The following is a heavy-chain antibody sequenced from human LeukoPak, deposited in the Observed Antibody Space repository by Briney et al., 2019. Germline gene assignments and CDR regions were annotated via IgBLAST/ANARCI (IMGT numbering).Heavy chain of an antibody. D-gene: IGHD5-18*01. CDR1: GFNFTGYY. J-gene: IGHJ3*02. Sequence: ASVKVSCKASGFNFTGYYLHWVRQAPGQGLEWMGWINPNTGGTNYARKFQGRVTMTRDTSISTAYMELSRLRSDDTAVYYCARLVDTAMVSSAFDIWGQGTMVTVSS. V-gene: IGHV1-2*02. CDR3: ARLVDTAMVSSAFDI. CDR2: INPNTGGT.